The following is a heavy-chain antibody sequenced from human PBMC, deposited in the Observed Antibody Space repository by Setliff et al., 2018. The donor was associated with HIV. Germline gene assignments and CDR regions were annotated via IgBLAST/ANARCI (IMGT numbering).Heavy chain of an antibody. CDR2: IYHTGKT. J-gene: IGHJ5*02. D-gene: IGHD1-26*01. Sequence: SETLSLTCTVSGDPIFIGGYYWSWIRQHPGGGLEWIGYIYHTGKTYYNPSLQSRIIMSLDMSQNQFSLKLSSVTAANTAVYYCAKEGNSVDNWLDPWGPGTLVTVSS. CDR1: GDPIFIGGYY. V-gene: IGHV4-31*03. CDR3: AKEGNSVDNWLDP.